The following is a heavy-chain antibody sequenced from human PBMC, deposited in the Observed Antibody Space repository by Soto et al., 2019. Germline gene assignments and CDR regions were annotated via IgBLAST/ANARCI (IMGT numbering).Heavy chain of an antibody. CDR2: IYPDHSQT. CDR3: ARGLYSYGHGYYYGMDV. Sequence: GDSLKISCKGSGYNFYGDLIGWVRQMPGKGLEWMGIIYPDHSQTIYSPSLQGQVTISADKSISTAYLQWSSLKASDTAMYYCARGLYSYGHGYYYGMDVWGQGTTVTVSS. J-gene: IGHJ6*02. CDR1: GYNFYGDL. V-gene: IGHV5-51*01. D-gene: IGHD5-18*01.